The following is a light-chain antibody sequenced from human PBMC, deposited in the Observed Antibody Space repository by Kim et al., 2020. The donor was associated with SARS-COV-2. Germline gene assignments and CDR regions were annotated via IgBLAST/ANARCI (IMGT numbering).Light chain of an antibody. J-gene: IGKJ1*01. CDR1: QDIRSS. V-gene: IGKV1-8*01. Sequence: ASTGDRVNITCRSTQDIRSSLAWYQQKPGQAPKLLIYAASSLQSGVPSRFNGSGSGTDFTLTIGCLQSEDFAAYYCQQYYSYPRTFGQGTKVDIK. CDR2: AAS. CDR3: QQYYSYPRT.